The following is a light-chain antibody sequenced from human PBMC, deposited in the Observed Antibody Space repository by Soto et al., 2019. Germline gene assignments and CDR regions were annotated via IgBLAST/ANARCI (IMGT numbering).Light chain of an antibody. CDR1: SSNIGAGYD. J-gene: IGLJ1*01. CDR3: HSYDISLSCFV. Sequence: QSVLTQPPSVSGAPGQRVTISCTGSSSNIGAGYDVHWYQQLPGTAPKLLIYGNSNRPSGVPDRFSGSKSGTSASLAITGLQAEDEADYYCHSYDISLSCFVFGTGTKVTVL. V-gene: IGLV1-40*01. CDR2: GNS.